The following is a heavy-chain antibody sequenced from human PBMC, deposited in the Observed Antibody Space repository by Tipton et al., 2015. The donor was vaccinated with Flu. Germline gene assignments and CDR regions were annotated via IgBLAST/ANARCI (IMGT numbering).Heavy chain of an antibody. V-gene: IGHV4-59*01. CDR2: IYYSGST. Sequence: TLSLTCTVSGGSISSYYWSWIRQPPGKGLEWIGYIYYSGSTNYNPSLKCRVTISVDMSKNQFSLNLSSVTAADTAVYYCARALVRTTAMGGDWFDPWGQGTLVPVSS. CDR1: GGSISSYY. D-gene: IGHD2-2*01. J-gene: IGHJ5*02. CDR3: ARALVRTTAMGGDWFDP.